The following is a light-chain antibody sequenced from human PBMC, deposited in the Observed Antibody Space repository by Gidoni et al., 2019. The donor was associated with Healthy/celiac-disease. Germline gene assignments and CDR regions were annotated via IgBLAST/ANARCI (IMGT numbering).Light chain of an antibody. Sequence: DIVRTQSPDSLAVSLGERATINCKSSQSVLYSSNNKNYLAWYQQKPGQPPKLLIYWASTRESGVPDRFSGSGSGTDFTLTISSLQAEDVAVYYCQQYYSTPCSFGQGTKLEIK. CDR1: QSVLYSSNNKNY. J-gene: IGKJ2*04. CDR2: WAS. CDR3: QQYYSTPCS. V-gene: IGKV4-1*01.